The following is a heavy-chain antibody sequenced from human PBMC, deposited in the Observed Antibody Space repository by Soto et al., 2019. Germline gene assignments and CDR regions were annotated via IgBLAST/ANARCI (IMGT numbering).Heavy chain of an antibody. J-gene: IGHJ3*02. Sequence: ASVKVSCKASGYTFTDYYMHWVRQAPGQGLEWMGWITPNNGGTNYAQKFQGRVTMTRDTSISTAYMELSRLRSDDTAMYYCARSGTVLLNAFDIWGRGTMVTVSS. CDR1: GYTFTDYY. V-gene: IGHV1-2*02. CDR3: ARSGTVLLNAFDI. CDR2: ITPNNGGT.